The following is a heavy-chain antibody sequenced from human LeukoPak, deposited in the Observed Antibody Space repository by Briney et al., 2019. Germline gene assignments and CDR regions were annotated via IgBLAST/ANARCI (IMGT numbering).Heavy chain of an antibody. Sequence: GESLKISCKGSGYSFTTHWIGWVRQMPGKGLELMGIIYPGGSDIRYSPSFRGQVTISADKSIRTAYLQWSSLQASDTAIYYCARGRGYSFNYYYFDFWGQGTLVTVSS. J-gene: IGHJ4*02. D-gene: IGHD5-12*01. CDR1: GYSFTTHW. V-gene: IGHV5-51*01. CDR2: IYPGGSDI. CDR3: ARGRGYSFNYYYFDF.